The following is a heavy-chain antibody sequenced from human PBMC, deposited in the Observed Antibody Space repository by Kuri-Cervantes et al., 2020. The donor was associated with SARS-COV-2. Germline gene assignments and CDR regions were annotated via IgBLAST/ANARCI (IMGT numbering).Heavy chain of an antibody. CDR2: INHNGST. CDR1: GGSFSGYS. D-gene: IGHD4-17*01. CDR3: ARPYGDDLNWYFDL. J-gene: IGHJ2*01. V-gene: IGHV4-34*01. Sequence: GSLRLSCAVYGGSFSGYSWSWIRQPPGKGLEWIGGINHNGSTNYNPSLKSRVTISVDTSKNQFSLKLSSVTAADTAVYYCARPYGDDLNWYFDLWGRGTLVTVSP.